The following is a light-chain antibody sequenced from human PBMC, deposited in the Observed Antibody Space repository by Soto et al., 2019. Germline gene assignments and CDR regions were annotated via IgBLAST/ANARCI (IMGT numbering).Light chain of an antibody. CDR3: PQYGSSPLT. J-gene: IGKJ4*01. V-gene: IGKV3-20*01. CDR2: GAS. Sequence: EIVLTQSPATLSLSPGERATLSCRASQSVSSYLAWYQQKPGQAPRLLIYGASSRATGIPDRFSGSGSGTDFTLTISRLEPEDFAVYYCPQYGSSPLTFGGGTKVDIK. CDR1: QSVSSY.